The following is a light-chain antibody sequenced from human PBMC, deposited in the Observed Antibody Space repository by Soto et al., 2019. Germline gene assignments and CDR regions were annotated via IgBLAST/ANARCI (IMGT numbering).Light chain of an antibody. CDR1: QSVSSK. CDR2: GAS. Sequence: EKLMKKSVAALSVYPGESATLSCRASQSVSSKLAWYQQKPGQSPRLLIYGASTRATGIPARFSGSGSGTEFTLTISSLQYEDFAVYYCQQYNNWPPITFGQGTRLEIK. CDR3: QQYNNWPPIT. V-gene: IGKV3-15*01. J-gene: IGKJ5*01.